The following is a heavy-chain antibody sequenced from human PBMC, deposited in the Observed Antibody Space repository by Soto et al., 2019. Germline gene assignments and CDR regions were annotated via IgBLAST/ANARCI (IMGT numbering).Heavy chain of an antibody. Sequence: PSETLSLTCAVSGGSISSGGYSWSWIRQPPGKGLEWIGYIYHSGSTYYNPSLKSRVTISVDRSKNQFSLKLSSVTAADTAVYYCARALPRDPDTDAFDIWGQGKMVTVSS. CDR1: GGSISSGGYS. V-gene: IGHV4-30-2*01. J-gene: IGHJ3*02. CDR3: ARALPRDPDTDAFDI. CDR2: IYHSGST.